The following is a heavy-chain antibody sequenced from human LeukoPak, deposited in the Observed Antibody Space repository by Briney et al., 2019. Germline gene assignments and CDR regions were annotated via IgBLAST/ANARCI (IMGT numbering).Heavy chain of an antibody. Sequence: SETLSLTRTVSGGSISSSSYYWGWTRQPPGKGLEWIVSIYYSASTNYTPSLKSRVTISVDTSTNQFSLKLSSVTAADTAVYYCARHVVTRLGYYDSSGDPTTDAFDIWGQGTMVTVSS. CDR1: GGSISSSSYY. CDR3: ARHVVTRLGYYDSSGDPTTDAFDI. J-gene: IGHJ3*02. V-gene: IGHV4-39*01. CDR2: IYYSAST. D-gene: IGHD3-22*01.